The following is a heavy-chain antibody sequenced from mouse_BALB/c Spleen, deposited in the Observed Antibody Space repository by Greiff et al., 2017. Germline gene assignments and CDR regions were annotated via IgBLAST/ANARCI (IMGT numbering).Heavy chain of an antibody. CDR3: ARGGGYPFAY. D-gene: IGHD2-2*01. V-gene: IGHV5-6-5*01. CDR1: GFTFSSYA. J-gene: IGHJ3*01. Sequence: EVQLVESGGGLVKPGGSLKLSCAASGFTFSSYAMSWVRQTPEKRLEWVASISSGGSTYYPDSVKGRFTISRDNARNILYLQMSSLRSEDTAMYYCARGGGYPFAYWGQGTLVTVSA. CDR2: ISSGGST.